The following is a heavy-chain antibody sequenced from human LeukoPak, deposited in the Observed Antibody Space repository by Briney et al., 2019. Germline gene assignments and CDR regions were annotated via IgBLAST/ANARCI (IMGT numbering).Heavy chain of an antibody. CDR3: ARTHY. CDR2: INHSGST. J-gene: IGHJ4*02. Sequence: SETLSLTCAVYGGSFSGYYWSWIRHPPRKGLEWIGEINHSGSTNYNPSLKSRVTISVDTSKNQFSLKLSSVTAADAAVYYCARTHYWGQGTLVTVSS. CDR1: GGSFSGYY. V-gene: IGHV4-34*01.